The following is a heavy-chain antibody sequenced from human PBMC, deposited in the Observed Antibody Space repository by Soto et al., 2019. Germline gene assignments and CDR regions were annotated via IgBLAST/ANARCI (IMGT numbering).Heavy chain of an antibody. CDR3: AKAYPQVGSNYCDY. V-gene: IGHV3-30-3*01. CDR2: ISYDGTNK. D-gene: IGHD2-15*01. J-gene: IGHJ4*02. CDR1: GFTFSSFA. Sequence: QVQLVESGGAVVQPGRSLRLSCAASGFTFSSFALHWVRQAPGKGLEWVAVISYDGTNKYYADSVKGRFTISRDNSKNTMYLQMNSLRTEDTAVYYCAKAYPQVGSNYCDYWGPGTLVTVSS.